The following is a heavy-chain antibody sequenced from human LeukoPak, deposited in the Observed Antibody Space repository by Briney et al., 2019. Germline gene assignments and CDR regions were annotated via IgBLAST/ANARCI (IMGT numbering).Heavy chain of an antibody. CDR1: GVPMSSYF. Sequence: KTSETLSLTCTVSGVPMSSYFWSWIRQPPGKGLEWIGYIYHSGSSHYNPSLKSRVTISVDTSKNQFSLKLSSVTAADTAVYYCARRSLSSPFDYWGQGTLVTVSS. D-gene: IGHD6-6*01. CDR3: ARRSLSSPFDY. V-gene: IGHV4-59*01. J-gene: IGHJ4*02. CDR2: IYHSGSS.